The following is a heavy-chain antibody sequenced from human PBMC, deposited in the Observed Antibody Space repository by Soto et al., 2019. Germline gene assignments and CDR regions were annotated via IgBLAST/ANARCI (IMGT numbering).Heavy chain of an antibody. V-gene: IGHV3-23*01. D-gene: IGHD1-26*01. CDR2: ISGSGGST. CDR1: GFTFSSYA. CDR3: ARRGSGSYYDY. J-gene: IGHJ4*02. Sequence: EVQLLESGGGLVQPGGSLRLSCAASGFTFSSYAMRWVRQAPGKGLGWVSAISGSGGSTYYADSVKGRFTISRDNSKNTLYLQMNSLRAEDTAVYYCARRGSGSYYDYWGQGTLVTVSS.